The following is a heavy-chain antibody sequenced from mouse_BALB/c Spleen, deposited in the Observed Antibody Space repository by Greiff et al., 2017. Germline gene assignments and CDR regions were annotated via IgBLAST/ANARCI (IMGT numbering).Heavy chain of an antibody. V-gene: IGHV5-12-1*01. D-gene: IGHD1-1*01. Sequence: DVMLVESGGGLVKPGGSLKLSCAASGFAFSSYDMSWVRQTPEKRLEWVAYISSGGGSTYYPDTVKGRFTISRDNAKNTLYLQMSSLKSEDTAMYYCARHYGSSYYYAMDYWGQGTSVTVSS. J-gene: IGHJ4*01. CDR1: GFAFSSYD. CDR3: ARHYGSSYYYAMDY. CDR2: ISSGGGST.